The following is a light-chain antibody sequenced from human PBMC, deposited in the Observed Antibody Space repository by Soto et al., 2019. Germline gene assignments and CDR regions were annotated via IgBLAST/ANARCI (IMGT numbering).Light chain of an antibody. CDR3: MQALQSLT. Sequence: EIVMTQSPLTLPVIPGEPASISCRSSQSLLYNNTYNYLDWYVQKPGQSPQLLIYFGSNRAPGAPDRFSGSGSGTDFTLKINRVEAEDVGTYYCMQALQSLTFGQGTRLEIK. J-gene: IGKJ5*01. V-gene: IGKV2-28*01. CDR2: FGS. CDR1: QSLLYNNTYNY.